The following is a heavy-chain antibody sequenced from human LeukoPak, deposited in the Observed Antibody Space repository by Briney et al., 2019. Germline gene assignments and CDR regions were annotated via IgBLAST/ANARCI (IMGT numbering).Heavy chain of an antibody. CDR1: GFTFVRSS. Sequence: GGSLRLSCVASGFTFVRSSLNLVRQAPGKGLEWLSYISSNGGTIYYADSVKGRFTISRDNVNNSLHLEMNSLRAEDTAVYYCARLIITADDAYWGQGTLVTVSS. V-gene: IGHV3-48*01. D-gene: IGHD3-16*01. CDR2: ISSNGGTI. J-gene: IGHJ4*02. CDR3: ARLIITADDAY.